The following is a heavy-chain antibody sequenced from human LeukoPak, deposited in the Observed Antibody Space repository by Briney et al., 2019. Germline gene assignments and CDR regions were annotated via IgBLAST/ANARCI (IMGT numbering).Heavy chain of an antibody. Sequence: AGSLRLSCAASGFTFSSYSMNWVRQAPGKGLEWVSSISSSSSYIYYADSVKGRFTISRDNAKNSLYLQMNSLRAEDTAVYYCARDAGYGDYIRYYYGMDVWGQGATVTVSS. D-gene: IGHD4-17*01. CDR3: ARDAGYGDYIRYYYGMDV. J-gene: IGHJ6*02. V-gene: IGHV3-21*01. CDR1: GFTFSSYS. CDR2: ISSSSSYI.